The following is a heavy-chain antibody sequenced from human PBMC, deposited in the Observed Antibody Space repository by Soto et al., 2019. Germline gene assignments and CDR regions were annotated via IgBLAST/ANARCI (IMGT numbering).Heavy chain of an antibody. J-gene: IGHJ4*02. D-gene: IGHD4-17*01. Sequence: PGGSLRLSCAASGFTFSSYGIHWVRQAPGKGLEWVAVIWYDGSNKYYADSVKGRFTISRDNSKNTLYLQMNSLRAEDTALYYCARVGYGDYPLDYWGQGTLVTVS. CDR3: ARVGYGDYPLDY. CDR1: GFTFSSYG. CDR2: IWYDGSNK. V-gene: IGHV3-33*01.